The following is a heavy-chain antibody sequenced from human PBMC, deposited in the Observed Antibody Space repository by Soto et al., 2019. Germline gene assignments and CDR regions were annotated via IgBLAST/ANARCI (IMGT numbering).Heavy chain of an antibody. CDR1: GVNFSGSY. V-gene: IGHV3-11*01. D-gene: IGHD3-22*01. J-gene: IGHJ5*02. CDR2: ISDTGRTI. Sequence: PGGSLRLSCFASGVNFSGSYMNWIRQAPGKGLEWISYISDTGRTIHYADSVKGRFVISRDNSKDSLYLQMNDLRADDTAGYYCAGFKEGNIVVLGWLDPWGKGTRFTVSS. CDR3: AGFKEGNIVVLGWLDP.